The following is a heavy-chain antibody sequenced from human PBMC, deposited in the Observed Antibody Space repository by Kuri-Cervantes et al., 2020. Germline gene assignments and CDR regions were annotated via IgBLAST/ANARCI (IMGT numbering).Heavy chain of an antibody. CDR2: IRYDGSIR. J-gene: IGHJ4*02. Sequence: GESLKISCAASGFTFSSYGMHWVRQAPGKGLEWVTFIRYDGSIRYYADAVKGRFTIPRDNSKNTLYLQMNSLRVEDTAVYYCATPFYSGSYHGLDFWGQGTLVTVSS. CDR3: ATPFYSGSYHGLDF. V-gene: IGHV3-30*02. CDR1: GFTFSSYG. D-gene: IGHD1-26*01.